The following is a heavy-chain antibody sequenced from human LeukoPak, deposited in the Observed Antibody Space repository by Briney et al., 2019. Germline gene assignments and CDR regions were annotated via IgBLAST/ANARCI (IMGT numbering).Heavy chain of an antibody. D-gene: IGHD2-15*01. CDR1: GYTFTGYY. J-gene: IGHJ5*02. Sequence: ASVKVSCKASGYTFTGYYMHWVRQAPGQGLKWMGWINPNSGGTNYAQKFQGRVTMTRDTSISTAYMELSRLRSDDTAVYYCARHYCSGGSCSSWDWFDPWGQGTLVTVSS. CDR3: ARHYCSGGSCSSWDWFDP. CDR2: INPNSGGT. V-gene: IGHV1-2*02.